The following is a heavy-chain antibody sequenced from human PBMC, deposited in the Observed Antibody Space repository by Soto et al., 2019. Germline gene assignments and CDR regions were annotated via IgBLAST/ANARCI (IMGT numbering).Heavy chain of an antibody. CDR2: IWYDGSNK. Sequence: GGSLRLSCAASGFTFSSYGMHWVRQAPGKGLEWVAVIWYDGSNKYYADSVKGRFTISRDNSKNTLYLQMNSLRAEDTAVYYCARDVAATSPYYYYGMDVWGQGTTVTVSS. V-gene: IGHV3-33*01. D-gene: IGHD2-15*01. J-gene: IGHJ6*02. CDR3: ARDVAATSPYYYYGMDV. CDR1: GFTFSSYG.